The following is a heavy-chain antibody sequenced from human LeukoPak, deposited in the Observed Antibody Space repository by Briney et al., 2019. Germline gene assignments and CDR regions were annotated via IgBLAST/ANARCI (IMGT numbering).Heavy chain of an antibody. D-gene: IGHD6-13*01. CDR3: ARPPGIAAAGKTGEDYYYYGMDV. CDR1: GYTFTSYY. V-gene: IGHV1-46*01. CDR2: INPSGGST. Sequence: ASVKVSCKASGYTFTSYYMHWVRQAPGQGLEWMGIINPSGGSTSYAQKFQGRVTMTRDMSTSTVYMELSSLRSDDTAVYYCARPPGIAAAGKTGEDYYYYGMDVWGQGTTVTVSS. J-gene: IGHJ6*02.